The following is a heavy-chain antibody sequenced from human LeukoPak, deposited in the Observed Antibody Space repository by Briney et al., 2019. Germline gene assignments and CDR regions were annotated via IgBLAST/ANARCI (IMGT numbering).Heavy chain of an antibody. CDR2: ISAYNGNT. CDR3: ARGLNLDYDFWSGYQMTSYNWFDP. J-gene: IGHJ5*02. CDR1: GYTFTSYG. Sequence: ASVKVSCKASGYTFTSYGISWVRQAPGQGLEWMGWISAYNGNTNYAQKLQGRVTMTTDTFTSTAYMELRSLRSDDTAVYYCARGLNLDYDFWSGYQMTSYNWFDPWGQGTLVTVSS. V-gene: IGHV1-18*01. D-gene: IGHD3-3*01.